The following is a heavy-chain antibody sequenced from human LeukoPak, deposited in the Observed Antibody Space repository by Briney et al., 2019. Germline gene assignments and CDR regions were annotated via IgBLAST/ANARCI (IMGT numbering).Heavy chain of an antibody. J-gene: IGHJ6*03. CDR1: GYTFTSYA. V-gene: IGHV1-69*06. CDR3: ARGVAARPDYYYYYMDV. CDR2: IIPIFGTA. D-gene: IGHD6-6*01. Sequence: ASVKVSCKASGYTFTSYAISWVRQAPGQGLEWMGGIIPIFGTANYAQKFQGRVTITADKSTSTAYMELSSLRSEDTAVYYCARGVAARPDYYYYYMDVWGKGTTVTVSS.